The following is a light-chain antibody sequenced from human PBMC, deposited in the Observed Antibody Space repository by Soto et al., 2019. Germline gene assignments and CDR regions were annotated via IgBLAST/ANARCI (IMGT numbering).Light chain of an antibody. CDR2: TNN. Sequence: QPVLTQPPSASGTPGQRVTISCSGSTSNIGSHSVNWYQHLPGTAPKLLINTNNQRPSGVPDRFSGYKSGTSASLVISGLQSDDEADYYCATWDDSLKGVFGTGTKLTVL. CDR3: ATWDDSLKGV. J-gene: IGLJ1*01. CDR1: TSNIGSHS. V-gene: IGLV1-44*01.